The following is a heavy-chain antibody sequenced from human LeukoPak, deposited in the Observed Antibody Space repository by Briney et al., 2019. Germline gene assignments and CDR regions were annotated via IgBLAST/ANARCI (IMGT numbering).Heavy chain of an antibody. D-gene: IGHD6-19*01. J-gene: IGHJ3*02. CDR3: ARYLYSSGWYGAFDI. CDR2: IYTSGGT. V-gene: IGHV4-4*07. CDR1: GGSISSYD. Sequence: PSETLSLTCTVSGGSISSYDWSWIRQPAGKGLEWIGRIYTSGGTNYNPSLKRRGTMSVDTSKNQFSLKLTSVNAADTAVYFCARYLYSSGWYGAFDIWAQGTMVTVSS.